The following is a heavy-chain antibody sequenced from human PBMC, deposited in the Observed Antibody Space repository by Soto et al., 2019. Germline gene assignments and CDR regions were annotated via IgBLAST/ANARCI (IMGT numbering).Heavy chain of an antibody. CDR1: GDSLTSYY. Sequence: QVQLQESGPGLVKPSETLSLTCSVSGDSLTSYYWTWVRQPHGQGLEWIGYIDYTGKTNYNPSLKSRVTISMDLSKNQFSLELRSLTAADTAVYYCARIILTGYYGLEPWGQGTLGIVSA. CDR3: ARIILTGYYGLEP. CDR2: IDYTGKT. D-gene: IGHD3-9*01. J-gene: IGHJ5*02. V-gene: IGHV4-59*03.